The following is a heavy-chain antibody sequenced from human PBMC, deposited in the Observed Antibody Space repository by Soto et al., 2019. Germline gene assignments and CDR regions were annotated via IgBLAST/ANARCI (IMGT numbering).Heavy chain of an antibody. CDR3: VCGGNFFVY. D-gene: IGHD3-16*01. J-gene: IGHJ4*02. V-gene: IGHV3-7*01. CDR2: INPDGSER. Sequence: EVQLVESGGGLVQPGGSLRLPCAASGFTFSTYWMTWVRQPPGKGLEWVASINPDGSERYYVASVRGRFTISRANAKNSLYLQMNSLRAEDTAVYYCVCGGNFFVYWGQGTLVTGSP. CDR1: GFTFSTYW.